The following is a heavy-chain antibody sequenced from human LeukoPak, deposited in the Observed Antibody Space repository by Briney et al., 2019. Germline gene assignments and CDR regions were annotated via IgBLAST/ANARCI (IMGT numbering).Heavy chain of an antibody. D-gene: IGHD2-2*01. CDR2: VSHTGNT. CDR1: GYSISSGYY. CDR3: AREAVSGSTSLYWFDP. V-gene: IGHV4-38-2*02. Sequence: SETLSLTCTFSGYSISSGYYWGWIRQPPGKGLEWIGSVSHTGNTHYNPSLKSRVTISVDTSKNQFSLKLSSVTAADTAVYYCAREAVSGSTSLYWFDPWGQEPWSPSPQ. J-gene: IGHJ5*02.